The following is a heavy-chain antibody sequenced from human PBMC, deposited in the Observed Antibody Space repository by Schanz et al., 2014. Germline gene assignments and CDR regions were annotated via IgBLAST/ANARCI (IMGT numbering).Heavy chain of an antibody. CDR3: ARNRGSGGQNWYFDL. CDR1: GFTFSSYG. D-gene: IGHD1-26*01. V-gene: IGHV3-33*01. Sequence: QVQLVESGGGVVQPGRSLRLSCAASGFTFSSYGMHWVRQAPGKGLEWVAVIWYDGSNKYYADSVKGRFTISRDNSKNTLFLQMNSLRAEDTAVYYCARNRGSGGQNWYFDLWGRGTLXTVSS. CDR2: IWYDGSNK. J-gene: IGHJ2*01.